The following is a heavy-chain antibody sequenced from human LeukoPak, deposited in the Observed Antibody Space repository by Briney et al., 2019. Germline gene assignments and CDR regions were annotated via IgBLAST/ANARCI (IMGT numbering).Heavy chain of an antibody. D-gene: IGHD6-6*01. Sequence: PGRSLRLSCAASGFTFSSYGMHWVRQAPGKGPEWVAVIWYDGSNKYYADSVKGRFTISRDDSKNTLYLQMNSLRAEDTAVYYCAKGGSSDLWGAFDIWGQGTMVTVSS. CDR3: AKGGSSDLWGAFDI. CDR1: GFTFSSYG. J-gene: IGHJ3*02. V-gene: IGHV3-33*06. CDR2: IWYDGSNK.